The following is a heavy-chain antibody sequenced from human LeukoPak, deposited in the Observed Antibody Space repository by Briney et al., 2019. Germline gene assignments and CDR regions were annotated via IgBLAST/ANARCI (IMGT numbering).Heavy chain of an antibody. J-gene: IGHJ3*02. CDR1: GFTFSSYG. CDR3: AKDLRYFDWLPTSDAFDI. V-gene: IGHV3-30*02. D-gene: IGHD3-9*01. Sequence: GGSLRLSCAASGFTFSSYGMHWVRQAPGKGLEWVAFIRYDGSNKYYADSVKGRFTISRDNSKNTLYLQMNSLRAEDTAVYYCAKDLRYFDWLPTSDAFDIWGQGTMVTVSS. CDR2: IRYDGSNK.